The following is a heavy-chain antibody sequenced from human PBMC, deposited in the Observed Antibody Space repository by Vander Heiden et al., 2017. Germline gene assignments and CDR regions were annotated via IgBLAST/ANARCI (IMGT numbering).Heavy chain of an antibody. V-gene: IGHV4-39*01. CDR2: IYYSGST. CDR3: ARGSRQRGDFDY. J-gene: IGHJ4*02. D-gene: IGHD2-2*01. Sequence: QLQLQESGPGLVKPSETLSLTCTVSGGSISSSSYYWGWIRQPPGKGLEWIGSIYYSGSTYYNPALKSRVTISVDTSKKKFSLKLRSVTAADTAVYYCARGSRQRGDFDYWGQGTMVTVYS. CDR1: GGSISSSSYY.